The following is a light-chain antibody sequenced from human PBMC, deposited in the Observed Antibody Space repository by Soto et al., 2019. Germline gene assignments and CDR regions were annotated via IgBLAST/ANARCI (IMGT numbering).Light chain of an antibody. CDR1: ESISSW. CDR2: RAS. J-gene: IGKJ3*01. CDR3: QQYKSSLLT. Sequence: DIQMTQSPSTLSASVGDRVTITCRASESISSWLAWYQQKPGKAPKLLIYRASNLESGVPSRFTGGGSGTEFTLTISSLQPDDFATYYGQQYKSSLLTFGPGTKVDIK. V-gene: IGKV1-5*03.